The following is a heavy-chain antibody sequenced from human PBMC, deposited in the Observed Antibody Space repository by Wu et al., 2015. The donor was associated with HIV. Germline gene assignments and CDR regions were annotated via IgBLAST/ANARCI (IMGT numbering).Heavy chain of an antibody. Sequence: QVQLEQSGAELAKPGASVRVSCQASGYTFTAHYIHWVRQAPGQGLEWMGWIRPDSGATHYAEKFEDRVTMTRDASIDTAYIQLNRLRSDDTAIYYCARGVAYGRNYPAYYYMDVWGKGTTVIVSS. D-gene: IGHD1-14*01. V-gene: IGHV1-2*02. CDR3: ARGVAYGRNYPAYYYMDV. CDR1: GYTFTAHY. J-gene: IGHJ6*03. CDR2: IRPDSGAT.